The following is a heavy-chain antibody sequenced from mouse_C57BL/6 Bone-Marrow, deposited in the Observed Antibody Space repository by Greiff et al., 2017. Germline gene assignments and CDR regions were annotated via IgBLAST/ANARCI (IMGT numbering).Heavy chain of an antibody. D-gene: IGHD2-3*01. J-gene: IGHJ3*01. Sequence: VKLKQSGPGLVQPSQSLSITCTVSGFSLTSYGVHWVRQPPGKGLEWLGVIWSGGSTDSNAAFISRLSISKENYKSQVFFKMNSLQADDSAIYYCAKNWGYDCYYWFAYWGQGTLVTVSA. CDR3: AKNWGYDCYYWFAY. CDR1: GFSLTSYG. V-gene: IGHV2-4*01. CDR2: IWSGGST.